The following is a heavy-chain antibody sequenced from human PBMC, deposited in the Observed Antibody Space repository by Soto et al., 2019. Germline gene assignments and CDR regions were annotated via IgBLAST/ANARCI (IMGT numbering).Heavy chain of an antibody. V-gene: IGHV1-69*02. Sequence: QVQLVQSGAEVREPGSSVKVSCKASGGTFRTYSITWVRQAPGQGLEWMGKINPILDIANYAQKFQGRVTSRADKSPSXAXMXXNSRRSEDTAVYYCARGPVVVVPDDMFTRHKWFDPWGQGTRVPVSP. J-gene: IGHJ5*02. CDR2: INPILDIA. CDR3: ARGPVVVVPDDMFTRHKWFDP. CDR1: GGTFRTYS. D-gene: IGHD2-2*01.